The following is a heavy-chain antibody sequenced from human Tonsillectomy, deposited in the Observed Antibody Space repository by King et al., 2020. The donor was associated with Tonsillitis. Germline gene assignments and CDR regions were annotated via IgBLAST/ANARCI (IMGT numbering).Heavy chain of an antibody. D-gene: IGHD3-10*01. Sequence: QLQESGPGLVKPSETLSLTCAVSGYSISSGYYWGWVRQPPGKGLEWVGNIYHSGNTYYNPSLKSRVTISSDTSKNKFSLNLSSLTAADTAVYYCARGSGSLLVGNWYFALWGRGTLVTVSS. CDR1: GYSISSGYY. CDR2: IYHSGNT. CDR3: ARGSGSLLVGNWYFAL. V-gene: IGHV4-38-2*01. J-gene: IGHJ2*01.